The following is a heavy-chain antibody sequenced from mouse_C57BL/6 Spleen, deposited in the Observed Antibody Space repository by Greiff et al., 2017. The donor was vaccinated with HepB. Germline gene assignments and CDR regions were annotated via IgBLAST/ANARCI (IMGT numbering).Heavy chain of an antibody. Sequence: EVQLQQSGAELVRPGASVKLSCTASGFNIKDDYMHWVKQRPEQGLEWIGWIDPENGDTEYASKFQGKATITADTSSNTAYLQLSSRTSEDTAVYYCTTRGKGYAMDYWGQGTSVTVSS. J-gene: IGHJ4*01. CDR3: TTRGKGYAMDY. V-gene: IGHV14-4*01. CDR2: IDPENGDT. D-gene: IGHD1-3*01. CDR1: GFNIKDDY.